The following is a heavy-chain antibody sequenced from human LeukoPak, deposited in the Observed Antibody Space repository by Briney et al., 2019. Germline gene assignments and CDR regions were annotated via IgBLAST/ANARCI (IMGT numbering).Heavy chain of an antibody. CDR1: GYSISSGYY. D-gene: IGHD3-3*01. V-gene: IGHV4-38-2*02. CDR3: ARGYDFWSGSDYYYYMDV. CDR2: IYHSGST. Sequence: PSETLSLTCTVSGYSISSGYYWGWIRQPPGKGLEWIGSIYHSGSTYYNPSLKSRVTISVDTSKNQFSLKLSSVTAADTAVYYCARGYDFWSGSDYYYYMDVWGKGTTVTVSS. J-gene: IGHJ6*03.